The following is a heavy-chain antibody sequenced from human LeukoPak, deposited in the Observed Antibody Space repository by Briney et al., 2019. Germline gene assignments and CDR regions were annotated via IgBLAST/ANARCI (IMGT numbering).Heavy chain of an antibody. J-gene: IGHJ5*02. D-gene: IGHD2-2*01. CDR1: GGTFSSYA. CDR2: IIPIFGAA. Sequence: GASVKVSCKASGGTFSSYAISWVRQAPGQGLEWMGGIIPIFGAANYAQKFQGRVTITTDESTSTAYMELSSLRSEDTAVYYCAREECSSTSCPKGWFDPWGQGTLVTVSS. CDR3: AREECSSTSCPKGWFDP. V-gene: IGHV1-69*05.